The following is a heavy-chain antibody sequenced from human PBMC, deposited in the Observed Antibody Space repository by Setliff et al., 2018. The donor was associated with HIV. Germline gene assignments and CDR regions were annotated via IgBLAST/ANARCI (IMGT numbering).Heavy chain of an antibody. V-gene: IGHV1-69*04. Sequence: SVKVSCKASGGSITSNYITWVRQAPGQGLEWMGRIIPMFGIANNAPKFQGRVTITADKSTSTSYMELSSLRSEDTAVYYCAREDCGSTSCTIGGYYYYYMDVWGKGTTVTVSS. J-gene: IGHJ6*03. CDR1: GGSITSNY. D-gene: IGHD2-2*01. CDR3: AREDCGSTSCTIGGYYYYYMDV. CDR2: IIPMFGIA.